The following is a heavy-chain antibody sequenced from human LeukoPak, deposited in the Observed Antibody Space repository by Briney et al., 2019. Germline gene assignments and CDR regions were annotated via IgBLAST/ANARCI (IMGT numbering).Heavy chain of an antibody. V-gene: IGHV3-23*01. D-gene: IGHD6-19*01. CDR2: ISGSGGST. CDR3: ARQDSSGSGTRDAFDI. Sequence: QPGGSLRLSCAASGFTFSSYSMNWVRQAPGKGLEWVSAISGSGGSTYYADSVKGRFTISRDNSKNTLYLQMNSLRAEDTAVYYCARQDSSGSGTRDAFDIWGQGTMVTVSS. CDR1: GFTFSSYS. J-gene: IGHJ3*02.